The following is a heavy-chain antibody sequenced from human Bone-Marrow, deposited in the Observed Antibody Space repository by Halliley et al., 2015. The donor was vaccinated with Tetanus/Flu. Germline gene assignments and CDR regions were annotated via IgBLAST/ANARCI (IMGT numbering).Heavy chain of an antibody. D-gene: IGHD2-8*02. CDR2: IFPGDSDS. CDR1: GYNFTNYW. V-gene: IGHV5-51*01. CDR3: ARGGLVVNATNYFDH. J-gene: IGHJ4*02. Sequence: QLVQSGAEVKKPGESLKISCRGSGYNFTNYWIGWVRQMPGKGLEWMGIIFPGDSDSRYSPSFQGQVTISVDKSISTAYLQWSSLKASDTAMYYCARGGLVVNATNYFDHWGQGTLVTVSS.